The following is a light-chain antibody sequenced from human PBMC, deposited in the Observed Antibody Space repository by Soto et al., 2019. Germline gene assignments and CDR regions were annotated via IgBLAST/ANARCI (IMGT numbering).Light chain of an antibody. V-gene: IGKV3-11*01. J-gene: IGKJ1*01. CDR1: QSVSSY. CDR2: DAS. Sequence: EIVLTQSPGTLSLSPGERATLSRRASQSVSSYLAWYQQKPGQAPRLLIYDASNRATGIPARFSGSGSGTDFTLTISSLEPEDFAVYYCQQRSNWWTFGQGTKVDIK. CDR3: QQRSNWWT.